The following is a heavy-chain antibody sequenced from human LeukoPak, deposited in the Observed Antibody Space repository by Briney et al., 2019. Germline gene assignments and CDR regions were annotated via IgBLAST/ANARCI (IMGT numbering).Heavy chain of an antibody. D-gene: IGHD1-26*01. CDR3: AREGSGSCYVDY. CDR2: IKTDGSST. V-gene: IGHV3-74*01. J-gene: IGHJ4*02. Sequence: GGSLRLSCAASGFNFSSYWMHWVRQAPGKGLVWVSRIKTDGSSTSYADSVKGRFTISRDNAKNTLYLQMNRLRAEDTAVYYCAREGSGSCYVDYWGQGTLVTVSS. CDR1: GFNFSSYW.